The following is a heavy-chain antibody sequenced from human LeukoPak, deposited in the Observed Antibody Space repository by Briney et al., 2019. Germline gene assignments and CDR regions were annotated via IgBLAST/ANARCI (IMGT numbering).Heavy chain of an antibody. V-gene: IGHV1-18*01. CDR2: ISAYNGNT. D-gene: IGHD5-24*01. CDR3: ARGRWLQSDDAFDI. J-gene: IGHJ3*02. CDR1: GYTFTSYG. Sequence: GASVKVSCKASGYTFTSYGISWVRQAPGQGLEWMGWISAYNGNTNYAQKLQGRVTMTTDTSTGTAYMELRSLRSDDTAVYYCARGRWLQSDDAFDIWGQGTMVTVSS.